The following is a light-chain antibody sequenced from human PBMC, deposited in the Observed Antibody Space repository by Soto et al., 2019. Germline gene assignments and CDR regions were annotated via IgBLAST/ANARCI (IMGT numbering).Light chain of an antibody. CDR1: QSVSNNY. V-gene: IGKV3-20*01. CDR3: QQYGRSPTT. CDR2: GAS. J-gene: IGKJ1*01. Sequence: EIVLTHSPGTLSLSPGERATLSCRPSQSVSNNYLAWYQQKPGQAPRLLIYGASNRATGIPDRFSGSGSGTDFTLTISRLEPEDFAVYYCQQYGRSPTTFGQGTKVDIK.